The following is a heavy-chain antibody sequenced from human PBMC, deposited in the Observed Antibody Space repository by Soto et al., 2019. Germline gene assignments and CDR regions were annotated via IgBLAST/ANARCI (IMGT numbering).Heavy chain of an antibody. V-gene: IGHV3-30*18. J-gene: IGHJ4*02. CDR2: ISHDGNTH. CDR3: VKDRGGDCPDNSCYFGADY. Sequence: VQMVESGGGVVQPGKSLRLSCETSGFTFKFYGMHWVRQAPGKGLECVAVISHDGNTHYYADSVKGRFTISRDNSKNTLYLLMNSLRLDDSSTYYCVKDRGGDCPDNSCYFGADYWGQGALVTVSS. D-gene: IGHD2-2*01. CDR1: GFTFKFYG.